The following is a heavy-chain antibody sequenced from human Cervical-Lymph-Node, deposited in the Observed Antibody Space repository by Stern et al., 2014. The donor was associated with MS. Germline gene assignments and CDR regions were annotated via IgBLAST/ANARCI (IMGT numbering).Heavy chain of an antibody. CDR1: GGSISSYY. D-gene: IGHD6-13*01. CDR3: ARYSSSWYYFDY. J-gene: IGHJ4*02. CDR2: IYYSGST. Sequence: QLQLQESGPGLVKPSATLSLTCTVSGGSISSYYWSWIRQPPGKGLEWIGYIYYSGSTNYNPSLKSRVTISVDTSKNQFSLKLSSVTAADTAVYYCARYSSSWYYFDYWGQGTLVTVSS. V-gene: IGHV4-59*01.